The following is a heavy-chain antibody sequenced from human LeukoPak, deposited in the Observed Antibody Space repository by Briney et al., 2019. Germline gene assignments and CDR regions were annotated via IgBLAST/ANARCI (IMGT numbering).Heavy chain of an antibody. CDR2: INPNSGGT. V-gene: IGHV1-2*06. CDR1: GYTFTGYY. J-gene: IGHJ4*02. D-gene: IGHD2-2*01. Sequence: ASVKVSCKASGYTFTGYYMHWVRHAPGQGLEWMGRINPNSGGTNYAQKFQGRVTMTRDTSISTAYMELSRLRSDDTAVYYCARENCSSTSCYGWFDYWGQGTLVTVSS. CDR3: ARENCSSTSCYGWFDY.